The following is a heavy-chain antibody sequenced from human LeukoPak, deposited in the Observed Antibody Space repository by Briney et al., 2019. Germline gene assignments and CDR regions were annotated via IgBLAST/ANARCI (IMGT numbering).Heavy chain of an antibody. D-gene: IGHD4-23*01. CDR2: ISTTGGST. J-gene: IGHJ4*02. CDR1: GFSFNNYA. Sequence: GGSLRLSCAASGFSFNNYAMSWVRQAPGRGLEWVSAISTTGGSTYYADSVKGRFTVSRDNSKNTLSLQMDSLRVEDTALYYCAKDWTTVVTPKGYYFDSWGQGTLVTVSS. V-gene: IGHV3-23*01. CDR3: AKDWTTVVTPKGYYFDS.